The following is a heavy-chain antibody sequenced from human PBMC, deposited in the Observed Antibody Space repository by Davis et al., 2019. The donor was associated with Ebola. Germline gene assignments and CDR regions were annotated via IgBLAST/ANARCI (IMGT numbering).Heavy chain of an antibody. J-gene: IGHJ6*02. V-gene: IGHV1-69*06. D-gene: IGHD6-6*01. CDR3: ATLKGDSSSSYYYYYGMDV. CDR2: FIPIFGTA. CDR1: GGTFSSYA. Sequence: SVKVSCKASGGTFSSYAISWVRQAPGQGLEWMGGFIPIFGTANYAQMFQGRVTITADKSTSTAYMELSSLRFEDTAVYYCATLKGDSSSSYYYYYGMDVWGQGTTVTVSS.